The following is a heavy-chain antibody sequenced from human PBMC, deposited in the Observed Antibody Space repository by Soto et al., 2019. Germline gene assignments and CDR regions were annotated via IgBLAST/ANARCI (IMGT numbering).Heavy chain of an antibody. D-gene: IGHD6-13*01. CDR1: GFTFSSYG. CDR2: ISYDGSNK. J-gene: IGHJ4*02. V-gene: IGHV3-30*18. Sequence: GGSLRLSCAASGFTFSSYGMHWVRQDPGKGLEWVAVISYDGSNKYYADSVKGRFTISRDNSKNTLYLQMNSLRAEDTAVYYCAKDRRSWYARPGLFDYWGQGTLVTVSS. CDR3: AKDRRSWYARPGLFDY.